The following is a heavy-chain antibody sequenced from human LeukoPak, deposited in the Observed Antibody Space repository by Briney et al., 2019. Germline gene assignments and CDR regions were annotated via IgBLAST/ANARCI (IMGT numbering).Heavy chain of an antibody. CDR1: GGTFSSYA. Sequence: SVKVSCKASGGTFSSYAISWVRQAPGQGLEGMGGIIPIFGTANYAQKFQGRVTITADESTSTAYMELSSLRSEDTAVYYCAIFSVGGVPRGYSGYDGGRFDYWGQGTLVTVSS. CDR2: IIPIFGTA. D-gene: IGHD5-12*01. CDR3: AIFSVGGVPRGYSGYDGGRFDY. J-gene: IGHJ4*02. V-gene: IGHV1-69*13.